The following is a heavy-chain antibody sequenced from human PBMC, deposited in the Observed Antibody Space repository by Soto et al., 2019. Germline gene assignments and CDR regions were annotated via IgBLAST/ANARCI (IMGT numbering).Heavy chain of an antibody. Sequence: QGQLVQSGAEVKKPGASVKVSCKASGYTFTDYHIHWVRQAPGQGLEFMGWINANNGGAGSAQQFRGRVTVTRDTSITTVYMELSNLRSDDTAVSYCASEGGSETLHPSYNWFDTWGQGTLGTVSS. D-gene: IGHD6-25*01. CDR2: INANNGGA. CDR1: GYTFTDYH. CDR3: ASEGGSETLHPSYNWFDT. J-gene: IGHJ5*02. V-gene: IGHV1-2*02.